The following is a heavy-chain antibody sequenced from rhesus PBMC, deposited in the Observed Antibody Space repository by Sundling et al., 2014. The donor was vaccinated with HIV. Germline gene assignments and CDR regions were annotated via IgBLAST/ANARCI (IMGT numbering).Heavy chain of an antibody. CDR2: INSGGGNT. V-gene: IGHV3S42*01. J-gene: IGHJ1*01. D-gene: IGHD3-28*01. CDR1: GFTFSSYG. CDR3: AKGRWLFEYFEF. Sequence: EVQLVETGGGLVQPGGSLKLSCTASGFTFSSYGMSWVRQAPGKGLEWVSAINSGGGNTYYADSVKGRFTISRDNSKNTLSLQINSLRAEDTAVYYCAKGRWLFEYFEFWGQGALVTVSS.